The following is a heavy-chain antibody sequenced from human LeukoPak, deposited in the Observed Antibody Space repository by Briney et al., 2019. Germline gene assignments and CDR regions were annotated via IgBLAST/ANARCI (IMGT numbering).Heavy chain of an antibody. D-gene: IGHD3-3*01. V-gene: IGHV4-59*08. J-gene: IGHJ6*02. CDR2: IYYTGST. CDR3: ARQGVAYYYYYGMDV. CDR1: GGSISSYY. Sequence: PSETLSLTCTVSGGSISSYYWSWIRQPPGKGLEWIGYIYYTGSTNYNPSLKSRVTISVDTSKNQFSLKLSSVTAADTAVYYCARQGVAYYYYYGMDVWGRGTTVTVSS.